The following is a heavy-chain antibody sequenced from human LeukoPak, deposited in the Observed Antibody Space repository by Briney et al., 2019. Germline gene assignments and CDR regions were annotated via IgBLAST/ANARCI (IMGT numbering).Heavy chain of an antibody. V-gene: IGHV4-38-2*01. J-gene: IGHJ4*02. CDR1: GYSITSSYH. CDR3: ARQSVTGNNGRGFFDY. Sequence: SETLSLTCAVSGYSITSSYHWGWIRQPPGEGLEWIGTISHTGSTYYNTSLKSRVTMSVDTSKSQFSLKLSSVTAADTALYYCARQSVTGNNGRGFFDYWGQGTLVTVSS. CDR2: ISHTGST. D-gene: IGHD1-20*01.